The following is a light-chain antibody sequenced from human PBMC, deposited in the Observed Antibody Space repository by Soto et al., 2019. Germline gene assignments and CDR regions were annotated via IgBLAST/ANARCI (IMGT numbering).Light chain of an antibody. J-gene: IGKJ5*01. CDR2: SAS. CDR1: QSVSKS. Sequence: EIVMTQSPATLSVSPGERATLSCRASQSVSKSLAWYQQKPGRAPRLLIYSASTRATGIPARFSGSGSETEFTLTISSLQSEDFAVYYCQQYNNWPPITFGQGTRLEIK. CDR3: QQYNNWPPIT. V-gene: IGKV3-15*01.